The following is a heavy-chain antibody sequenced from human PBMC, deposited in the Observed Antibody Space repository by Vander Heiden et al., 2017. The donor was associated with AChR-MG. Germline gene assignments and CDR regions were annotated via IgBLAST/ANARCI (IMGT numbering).Heavy chain of an antibody. CDR1: GFTFSSDW. D-gene: IGHD6-13*01. J-gene: IGHJ4*02. CDR3: VVSRTGDY. CDR2: IKQDGSEK. V-gene: IGHV3-7*01. Sequence: EVQLVESGGGLVQPGGSLRLSCAASGFTFSSDWMNWGRQAPGKGLEWVANIKQDGSEKYCVDSVKGRFTISRDNAKNSLYLQMNSLRAEDTAVYYCVVSRTGDYWGQGTLVTVSS.